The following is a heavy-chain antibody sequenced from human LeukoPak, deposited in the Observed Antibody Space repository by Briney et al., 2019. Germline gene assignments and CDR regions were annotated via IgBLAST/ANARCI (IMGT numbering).Heavy chain of an antibody. CDR2: ISAYNGNT. CDR1: GYTFTSYG. V-gene: IGHV1-18*01. CDR3: ARRRGIVVVTAMDDAFDI. J-gene: IGHJ3*02. D-gene: IGHD2-21*02. Sequence: ASVKVSCKASGYTFTSYGISWVRQAPGQGLEWMGWISAYNGNTNYAQKLQGRVTMTTDTSASTAYMELRSLRSDDTAVYYCARRRGIVVVTAMDDAFDIWGPGTMVTVSS.